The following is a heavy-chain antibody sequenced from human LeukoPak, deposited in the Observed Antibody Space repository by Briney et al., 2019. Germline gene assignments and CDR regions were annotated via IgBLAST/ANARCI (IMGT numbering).Heavy chain of an antibody. J-gene: IGHJ5*02. CDR1: GGSISSSSYY. CDR2: IYYSGST. V-gene: IGHV4-39*01. D-gene: IGHD2-21*02. CDR3: ARHLVVVTARDNWFDP. Sequence: SETLSLTCSVSGGSISSSSYYWGWIRQPPGKGLEWIGSIYYSGSTYYNPSLKSRVTISVDTSKNQFSLKLSSVTAADTAVYYCARHLVVVTARDNWFDPWGQGTLVTVSS.